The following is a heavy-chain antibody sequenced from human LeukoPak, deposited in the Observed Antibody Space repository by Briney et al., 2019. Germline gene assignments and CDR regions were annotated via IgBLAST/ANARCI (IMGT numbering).Heavy chain of an antibody. CDR3: GRDLAPHSESSGYYLDY. CDR1: GGTFSYSA. CDR2: ITPILDIT. D-gene: IGHD3-22*01. Sequence: SVKVSCKASGGTFSYSAISWVRQAPGQGLEWMGRITPILDITNYAQKFQGRVTITADKSTSTAYMELSSLRSEDTAVYYCGRDLAPHSESSGYYLDYWGQGTLVTVSS. V-gene: IGHV1-69*04. J-gene: IGHJ4*02.